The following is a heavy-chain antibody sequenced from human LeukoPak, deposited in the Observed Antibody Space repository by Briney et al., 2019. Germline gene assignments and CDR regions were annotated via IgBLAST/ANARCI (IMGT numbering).Heavy chain of an antibody. Sequence: PGRSLRLSCAASGFTFSSYGMHWVRQAPGKGLEWVAVIWYDGSNKYYADSVKGRFTISRDNSKNTLYLQMNSLRAEDTAVYYCAREVAVAGVRAGAFDIWGQGTMVTVSS. CDR3: AREVAVAGVRAGAFDI. CDR1: GFTFSSYG. J-gene: IGHJ3*02. D-gene: IGHD6-19*01. CDR2: IWYDGSNK. V-gene: IGHV3-33*01.